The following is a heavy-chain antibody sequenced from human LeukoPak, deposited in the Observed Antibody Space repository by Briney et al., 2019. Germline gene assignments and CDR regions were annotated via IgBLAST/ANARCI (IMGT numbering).Heavy chain of an antibody. CDR3: ARQVAVVEPTDPNWFDS. J-gene: IGHJ5*01. CDR1: GDSINTGSHY. Sequence: SETLSLTCSVSGDSINTGSHYWGWIRQAPGKGLEWIRSIFYSGRTFYTPSLKSRVTLSLDTSKNQFSLRLTSVTAADTAVYYCARQVAVVEPTDPNWFDSWGQGTLVTVSS. CDR2: IFYSGRT. V-gene: IGHV4-39*07. D-gene: IGHD2-21*01.